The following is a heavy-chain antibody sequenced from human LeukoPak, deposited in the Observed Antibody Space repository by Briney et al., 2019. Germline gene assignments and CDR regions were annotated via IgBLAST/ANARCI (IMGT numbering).Heavy chain of an antibody. CDR2: ISGSGGST. CDR1: GFTVSSNY. CDR3: AKAPAMDPYYFDY. Sequence: GGSLRLSCAASGFTVSSNYMSWVRQAPGKGLEWVSAISGSGGSTYYADSVKGRFTISRDNSKNTLYLQMNSLRAEDTAVYYCAKAPAMDPYYFDYWGQGTLVTVSS. J-gene: IGHJ4*02. D-gene: IGHD5-18*01. V-gene: IGHV3-23*01.